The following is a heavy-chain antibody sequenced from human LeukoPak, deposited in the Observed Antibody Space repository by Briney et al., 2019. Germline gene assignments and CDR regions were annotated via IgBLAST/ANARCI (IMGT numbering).Heavy chain of an antibody. V-gene: IGHV3-30*03. CDR2: ISYDGSNK. CDR3: ARQRAAGIAYYFDY. Sequence: GGSLRLSCAASGFTFSSYSMNWVRQAPGKGLEWVAVISYDGSNKYYADSVKGRFTISRDNSKNTLYLQMNSLRAEDTAVYYCARQRAAGIAYYFDYWGQGTLVTASS. J-gene: IGHJ4*02. D-gene: IGHD6-13*01. CDR1: GFTFSSYS.